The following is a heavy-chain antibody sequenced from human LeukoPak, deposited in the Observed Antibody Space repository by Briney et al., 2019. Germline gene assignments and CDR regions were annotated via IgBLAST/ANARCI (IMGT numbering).Heavy chain of an antibody. CDR2: MYHSGST. CDR3: ARGQPQTIDY. Sequence: PSETLSLTCSVSGYSISSAYYWGWIRQPPGKGLEWIGTMYHSGSTNYNPSLKSRVTISVDTSKNQFSLKLSSVTAADTAVYYCARGQPQTIDYWGQGTLVTVSS. V-gene: IGHV4-38-2*02. J-gene: IGHJ4*02. D-gene: IGHD4-11*01. CDR1: GYSISSAYY.